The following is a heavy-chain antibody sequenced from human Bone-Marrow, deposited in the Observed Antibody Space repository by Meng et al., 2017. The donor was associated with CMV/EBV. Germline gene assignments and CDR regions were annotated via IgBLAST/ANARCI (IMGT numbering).Heavy chain of an antibody. CDR2: INHSGST. J-gene: IGHJ6*02. D-gene: IGHD1-20*01. CDR3: ARGASITGSLEDGMDV. V-gene: IGHV4-34*01. Sequence: SETLSLTCAVYGGSFSGYYWSWIRQPPGKGLEWIGEINHSGSTNYNPSLKSRVTISVDTSKNQFSLKLSSVTAEDTAVYYCARGASITGSLEDGMDVWGQGTTVTVSS. CDR1: GGSFSGYY.